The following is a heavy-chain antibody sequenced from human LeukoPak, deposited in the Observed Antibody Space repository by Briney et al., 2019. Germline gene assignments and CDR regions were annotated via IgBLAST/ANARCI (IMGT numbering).Heavy chain of an antibody. J-gene: IGHJ4*02. CDR2: IHSDGRTT. D-gene: IGHD2/OR15-2a*01. CDR1: GFTFSNYW. V-gene: IGHV3-74*01. CDR3: ARGYFGPDY. Sequence: GGSLRLSCAVSGFTFSNYWMDLVRQTPGKGLVWVSLIHSDGRTTAYADSVQGRFTISRDNAKNTLYLQMNSLRVEDTAVYYCARGYFGPDYWGQGTLVTVSS.